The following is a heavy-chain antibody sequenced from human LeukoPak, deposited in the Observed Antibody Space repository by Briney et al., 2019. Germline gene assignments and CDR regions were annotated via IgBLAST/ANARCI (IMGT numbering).Heavy chain of an antibody. Sequence: SEGLSLTCTVSGGSITSSNYYWGWIRQSPGKGLEWIGSMFHSGSTYFNPSLKSRVTISLDTSKNQFSLRLNSVTAADTAMYYCARHRQGYYYMDVWGKGTTVTVSS. CDR1: GGSITSSNYY. V-gene: IGHV4-39*01. J-gene: IGHJ6*03. CDR2: MFHSGST. D-gene: IGHD6-6*01. CDR3: ARHRQGYYYMDV.